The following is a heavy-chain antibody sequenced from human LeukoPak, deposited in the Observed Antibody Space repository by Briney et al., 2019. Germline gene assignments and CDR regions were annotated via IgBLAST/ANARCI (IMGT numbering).Heavy chain of an antibody. J-gene: IGHJ3*01. V-gene: IGHV3-7*03. CDR3: ARDSSPYCGDDCYFDAFDL. D-gene: IGHD2-21*02. Sequence: GGSLRLSCAASEFTFASYWMTWVRQAPGKGLEWVANRNRDGSKNHFVDSVKGRFTISRDNAKNFLYLQMNSLRAEDTAVYFCARDSSPYCGDDCYFDAFDLWGQGTMLTVSS. CDR2: RNRDGSKN. CDR1: EFTFASYW.